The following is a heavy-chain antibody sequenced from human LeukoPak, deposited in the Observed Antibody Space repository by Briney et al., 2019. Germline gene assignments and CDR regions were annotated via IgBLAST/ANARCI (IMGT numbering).Heavy chain of an antibody. J-gene: IGHJ4*02. V-gene: IGHV3-15*01. Sequence: KPGGSLRLSCAASRFTFNNAWMNWVRQAPGKGLEWGGRIKSKADGDTTDYVAPVKGRFTISRDDSNNMVYLQMNSLKIEDTAVYYCAIDEPNYAPYDFDYWGQGTLVTVSS. CDR2: IKSKADGDTT. CDR3: AIDEPNYAPYDFDY. CDR1: RFTFNNAW. D-gene: IGHD4/OR15-4a*01.